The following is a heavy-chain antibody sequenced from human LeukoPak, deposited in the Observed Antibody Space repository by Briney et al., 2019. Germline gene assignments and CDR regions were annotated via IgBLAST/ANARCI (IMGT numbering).Heavy chain of an antibody. CDR3: ARNGYDSSGYYED. CDR1: GGSFSGYY. CDR2: INHSGST. D-gene: IGHD3-22*01. J-gene: IGHJ4*02. V-gene: IGHV4-34*01. Sequence: SETLSLTCAVYGGSFSGYYWSWIRQPPGKGLEWIGEINHSGSTNYNPSLKSRVTISVDTSKNQFSLKLSSVTAADTAVYYCARNGYDSSGYYEDWGQGTLVTVSS.